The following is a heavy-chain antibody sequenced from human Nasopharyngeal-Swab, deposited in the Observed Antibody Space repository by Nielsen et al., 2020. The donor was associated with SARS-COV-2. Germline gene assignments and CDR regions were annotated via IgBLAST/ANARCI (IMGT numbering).Heavy chain of an antibody. CDR3: VKGPPAVIHYFDY. V-gene: IGHV4-4*02. D-gene: IGHD2-21*01. CDR2: IYHSGST. CDR1: GGSISSSNW. Sequence: SETLSLTCAVSGGSISSSNWWSWVRQPPGKGLEWIGEIYHSGSTNYNPSLKSRVTISVDKSKNQFSLKLSSVTAADTAVYYCVKGPPAVIHYFDYWGQGTLVTVSS. J-gene: IGHJ4*02.